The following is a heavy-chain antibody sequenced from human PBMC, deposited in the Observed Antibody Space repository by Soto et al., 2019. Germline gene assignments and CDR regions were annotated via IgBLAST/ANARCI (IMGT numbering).Heavy chain of an antibody. CDR3: ARVPGP. Sequence: SETLSLXCAVSGCSISSGGYSWSWIRQPPGKGLEWIGYIYHSGSTYYNPSLKSRVTISVDRSKNQFSLKLSSVTAADTAVYYCARVPGPWGQGTLVTVSS. CDR2: IYHSGST. J-gene: IGHJ5*02. V-gene: IGHV4-30-2*01. CDR1: GCSISSGGYS.